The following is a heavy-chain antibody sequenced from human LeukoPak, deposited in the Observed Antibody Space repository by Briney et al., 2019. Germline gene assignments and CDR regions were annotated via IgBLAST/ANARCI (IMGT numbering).Heavy chain of an antibody. CDR1: GFTFSSYE. CDR2: ISSSGSTI. D-gene: IGHD3-22*01. J-gene: IGHJ3*02. CDR3: ASGGVSSGYYVDAFDI. Sequence: GGSLRLSCAASGFTFSSYEMNWVRQAPGKGLEWVSYISSSGSTIYYADSVKGRFTISRDNAKNSLYLQMNSLRAEDTAVYYCASGGVSSGYYVDAFDIWGQGTMVTVSS. V-gene: IGHV3-48*03.